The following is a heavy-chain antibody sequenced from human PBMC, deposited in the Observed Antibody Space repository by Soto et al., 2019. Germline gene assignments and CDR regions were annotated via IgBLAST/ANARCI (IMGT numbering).Heavy chain of an antibody. CDR1: GYTFTSYG. J-gene: IGHJ4*02. CDR2: ISAHNGNT. D-gene: IGHD1-1*01. V-gene: IGHV1-18*01. Sequence: QVHLVQSGAEVKKPGASVKVSCKASGYTFTSYGITWVRQAPGQGLEWMGWISAHNGNTDYAQKLQGRVIVTRDTSTTTAYMQLRSLRSDDTAVDYCARGRYGDYWGQGDLVTGSS. CDR3: ARGRYGDY.